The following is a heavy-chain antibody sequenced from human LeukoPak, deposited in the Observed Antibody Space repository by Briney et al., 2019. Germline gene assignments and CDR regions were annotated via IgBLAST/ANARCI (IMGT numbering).Heavy chain of an antibody. Sequence: GGSLRLSCAASGFTFSDYYMSWIRQAPGKGLEWVSYISNSGSTIYYADSVKGRFTISRDNAKNSLYLQMNSLRAEDTALYYCAKDIMGVGDAFDIWGQGTMVTVSS. J-gene: IGHJ3*02. CDR3: AKDIMGVGDAFDI. V-gene: IGHV3-11*01. D-gene: IGHD3-16*01. CDR1: GFTFSDYY. CDR2: ISNSGSTI.